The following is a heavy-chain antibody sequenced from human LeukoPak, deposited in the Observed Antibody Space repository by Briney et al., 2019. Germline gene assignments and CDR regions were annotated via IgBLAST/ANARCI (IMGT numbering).Heavy chain of an antibody. J-gene: IGHJ4*02. CDR3: ARDGLYTNGYSYFDY. Sequence: ASVKVSCKASGYTFTSYGISWVRQAPGQGLEWMGWISAYNGNTNYAQKLQGRVTMTTDTSTSTAYMELRSLRSDDTAVYYCARDGLYTNGYSYFDYWGQGTLVTVSS. CDR1: GYTFTSYG. V-gene: IGHV1-18*01. D-gene: IGHD2-8*01. CDR2: ISAYNGNT.